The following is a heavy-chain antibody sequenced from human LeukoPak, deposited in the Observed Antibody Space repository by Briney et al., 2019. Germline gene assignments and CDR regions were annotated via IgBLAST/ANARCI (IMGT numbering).Heavy chain of an antibody. V-gene: IGHV4-61*01. CDR1: GGSVSSASYY. CDR3: ARVVGSGYSDY. D-gene: IGHD5-12*01. CDR2: IYYSGST. Sequence: SETLSLTCTVSGGSVSSASYYWSWIRQPPGKGLEWIGYIYYSGSTNYNPSLKSRVTISVDTPKNQFSLKLSSVTAADTAVYYCARVVGSGYSDYWGQGTLVTVSS. J-gene: IGHJ4*02.